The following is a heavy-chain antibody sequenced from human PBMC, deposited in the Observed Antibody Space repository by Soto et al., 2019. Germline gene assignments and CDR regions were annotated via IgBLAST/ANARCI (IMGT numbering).Heavy chain of an antibody. CDR3: AKSRKSWGDYYFDY. D-gene: IGHD1-26*01. V-gene: IGHV3-23*01. Sequence: GGSLRLCCAASGFTFSSYAMSWVRQAPGKGLEWVSAISGSGGSTYYADSAKGRFTISRDNSKNTLYLQMNSLRAEDTAVYYCAKSRKSWGDYYFDYWGQGTLVTVSS. J-gene: IGHJ4*02. CDR2: ISGSGGST. CDR1: GFTFSSYA.